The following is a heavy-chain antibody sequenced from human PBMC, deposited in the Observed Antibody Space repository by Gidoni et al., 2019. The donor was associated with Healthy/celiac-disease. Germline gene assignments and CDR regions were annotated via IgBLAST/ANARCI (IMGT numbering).Heavy chain of an antibody. Sequence: EVQLVESGGGLVKPGGSLRLSCAASGFTFSSNSMNWVRQAPGKGRGWFSSISSSSSYIYYADSVKGLFTISRDNAKNSLYLQMHSLRAEDTAVYYCARDRAPIVVAAHDAFDIWGQGTMVTVSS. J-gene: IGHJ3*02. D-gene: IGHD2-15*01. CDR1: GFTFSSNS. CDR3: ARDRAPIVVAAHDAFDI. CDR2: ISSSSSYI. V-gene: IGHV3-21*01.